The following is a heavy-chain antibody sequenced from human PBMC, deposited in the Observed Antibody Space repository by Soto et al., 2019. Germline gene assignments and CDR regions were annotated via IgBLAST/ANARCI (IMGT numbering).Heavy chain of an antibody. CDR2: ISDGGERT. Sequence: EVQLLESGGDLVQPGGSLRLSCVASGFTFSDYVMSWVRQVPGKGLEWVLSISDGGERTDYRDSVRGRFTISRDNARFTLHLQMNSLRVDDTAIYFCARDRSTDFGLDVWGQGTTVTVSS. D-gene: IGHD3-3*01. CDR1: GFTFSDYV. V-gene: IGHV3-23*01. CDR3: ARDRSTDFGLDV. J-gene: IGHJ6*02.